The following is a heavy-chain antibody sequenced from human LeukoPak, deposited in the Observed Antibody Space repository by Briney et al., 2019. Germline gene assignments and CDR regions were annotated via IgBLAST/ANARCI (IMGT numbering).Heavy chain of an antibody. CDR2: INYSGST. J-gene: IGHJ6*02. V-gene: IGHV4-34*01. CDR3: ARGYDYSNYEYYYYGMDV. Sequence: PSETLSLTCAVYGGSFSGYYWSWIRQPPGKGLEWIGEINYSGSTNYNPSLKSRVTISVDTSKNQFSLKLSSVTAADTAVYYCARGYDYSNYEYYYYGMDVWGQGTTVTVSS. CDR1: GGSFSGYY. D-gene: IGHD4-11*01.